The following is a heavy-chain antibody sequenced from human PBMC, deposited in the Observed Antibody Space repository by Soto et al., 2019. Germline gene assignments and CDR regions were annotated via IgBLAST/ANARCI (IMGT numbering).Heavy chain of an antibody. CDR3: AYSRYTGSGVDY. Sequence: QITLKESGPTLVKPTQTLTLTCTFSGFSLSTSGVGVGWIHQPPGKALEWLALIYWDDDKRYSQSLKSRLTITKDTSKNQVVLTMTNMDPVDTATYYCAYSRYTGSGVDYWGQGTLVTVSS. CDR1: GFSLSTSGVG. CDR2: IYWDDDK. D-gene: IGHD3-10*01. V-gene: IGHV2-5*02. J-gene: IGHJ4*02.